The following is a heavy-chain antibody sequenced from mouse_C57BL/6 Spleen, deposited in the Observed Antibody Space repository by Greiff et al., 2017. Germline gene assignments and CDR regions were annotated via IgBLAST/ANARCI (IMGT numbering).Heavy chain of an antibody. CDR2: FDPSDSYT. J-gene: IGHJ4*01. CDR1: GYTFTSYW. V-gene: IGHV1-69*01. CDR3: ARSIYYGYDGGYAMDY. Sequence: QVQLQQPGAELVMPGASVTLSCKASGYTFTSYWMHWVKQRPGQGLEWIGEFDPSDSYTNYNQKFKGKSTLTVDKSSSTAYMQLSSLTSEDSAVYYCARSIYYGYDGGYAMDYWGQGTSVTVSS. D-gene: IGHD2-2*01.